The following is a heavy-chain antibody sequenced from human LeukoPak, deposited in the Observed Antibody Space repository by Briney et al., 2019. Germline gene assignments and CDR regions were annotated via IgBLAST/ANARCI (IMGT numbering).Heavy chain of an antibody. Sequence: GGSLRLSCAASGFTFNTFGMHYVRQAPVKGLEWVVFVRFDGTDKYYADSVRGRFTISRDNSKNILYLQMNSLTTDDTAVYFCARRDGYLYYFDSWGQGTLISVSS. CDR2: VRFDGTDK. CDR1: GFTFNTFG. J-gene: IGHJ4*02. CDR3: ARRDGYLYYFDS. V-gene: IGHV3-30*02. D-gene: IGHD5-24*01.